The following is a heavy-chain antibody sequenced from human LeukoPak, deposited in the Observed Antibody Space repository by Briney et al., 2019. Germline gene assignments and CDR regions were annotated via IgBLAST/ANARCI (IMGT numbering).Heavy chain of an antibody. CDR3: ARDQSRITIFGVVPRFDY. CDR1: GYTFTSYD. V-gene: IGHV1-8*01. J-gene: IGHJ4*02. D-gene: IGHD3-3*01. CDR2: MNPNSGNT. Sequence: GASVKVSCKASGYTFTSYDINWVRQATGQGLEWMGWMNPNSGNTGYAQKFQGRVTMTRNTSISTAYMELSSLRSEDTAVYYCARDQSRITIFGVVPRFDYWGRGTLVTVSS.